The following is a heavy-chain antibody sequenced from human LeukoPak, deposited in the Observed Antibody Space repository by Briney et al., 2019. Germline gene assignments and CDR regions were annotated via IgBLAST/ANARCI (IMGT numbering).Heavy chain of an antibody. V-gene: IGHV4-59*08. CDR1: GGSISSYY. J-gene: IGHJ6*02. CDR2: IYYSGST. Sequence: SETLSLTCTVSGGSISSYYWSWIRQPPGKGLEWIGDIYYSGSTNYNPSLKSRVTISVDTSKNQFSLKLSSVTAADTAVYYCARQRGYYYGMDVWGQGTTVTVSS. CDR3: ARQRGYYYGMDV.